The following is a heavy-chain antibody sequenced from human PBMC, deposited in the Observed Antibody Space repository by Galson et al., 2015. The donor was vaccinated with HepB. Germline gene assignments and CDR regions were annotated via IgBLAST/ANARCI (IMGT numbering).Heavy chain of an antibody. J-gene: IGHJ5*02. CDR1: GGSFSGYY. Sequence: LSLTCAVYGGSFSGYYWSWIRQPPGKGLEWIGEINHSGSTNYNPSLKSRVTISVDTSKNQFSLKLSSVTAADTAVYYCARIRTFGGVIVKKGSWFDPWGQGTLVTVSS. CDR3: ARIRTFGGVIVKKGSWFDP. V-gene: IGHV4-34*01. D-gene: IGHD3-16*02. CDR2: INHSGST.